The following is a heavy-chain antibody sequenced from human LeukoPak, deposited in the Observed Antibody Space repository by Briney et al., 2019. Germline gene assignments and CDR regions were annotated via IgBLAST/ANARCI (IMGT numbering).Heavy chain of an antibody. V-gene: IGHV4-4*02. CDR3: VRQVTSGKSDY. D-gene: IGHD3-3*01. CDR2: IYHSGST. J-gene: IGHJ4*02. Sequence: PSGTLGLPCAVSGATISSSLWRSWVRQPPGKGLDWIGEIYHSGSTNYNPSLKSRVTISVDTSKNQFSLKLSSVTAADTAVYYCVRQVTSGKSDYWGQGTLVTVSS. CDR1: GATISSSLW.